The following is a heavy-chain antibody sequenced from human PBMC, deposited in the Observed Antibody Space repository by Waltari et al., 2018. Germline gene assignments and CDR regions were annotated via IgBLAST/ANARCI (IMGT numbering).Heavy chain of an antibody. Sequence: QLHLQESGPGLVKPSETLSLSCLVSGDSGDSIYSNNYYWGWIRQPPGKGLVWVANVYYGGSTSYDPSLKSRVTISVDTSTKQLSLKLRSVTAADTAVYYCARAMREGYKGIFDYWGRGTLVTVSS. CDR1: GDSIYSNNYY. CDR2: VYYGGST. V-gene: IGHV4-39*01. D-gene: IGHD5-12*01. CDR3: ARAMREGYKGIFDY. J-gene: IGHJ4*02.